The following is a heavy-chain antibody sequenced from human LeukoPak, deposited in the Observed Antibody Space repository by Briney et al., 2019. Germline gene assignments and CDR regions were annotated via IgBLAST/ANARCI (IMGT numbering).Heavy chain of an antibody. D-gene: IGHD5-24*01. Sequence: PSETLSLTCTVSGGSISSYYWSWIRQPPGKGLEWIGYIYYSGSTNYNPSLKSRVTISVDTSKNQFSLKLSSVTAADTAVYYCARSDEMATSDYWGQGTLVTVSS. CDR1: GGSISSYY. CDR3: ARSDEMATSDY. J-gene: IGHJ4*02. V-gene: IGHV4-59*01. CDR2: IYYSGST.